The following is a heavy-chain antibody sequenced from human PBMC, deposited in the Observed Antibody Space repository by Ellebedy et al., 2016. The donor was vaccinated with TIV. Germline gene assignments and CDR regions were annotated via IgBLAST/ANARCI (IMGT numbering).Heavy chain of an antibody. V-gene: IGHV3-7*01. CDR1: GFTFSRNW. CDR3: APEPEDIEVEAAA. J-gene: IGHJ4*02. Sequence: GESLKISCEASGFTFSRNWISWFRLAPGKGLEWVANIKQDGSEKYYVDSVKGRFTISRDNAKNSLYLQMDSLRAEDTAVYYCAPEPEDIEVEAAAWGQGTLVTVSS. CDR2: IKQDGSEK. D-gene: IGHD2-2*01.